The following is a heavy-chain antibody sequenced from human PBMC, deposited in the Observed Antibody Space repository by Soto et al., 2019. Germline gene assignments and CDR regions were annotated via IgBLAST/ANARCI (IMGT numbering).Heavy chain of an antibody. V-gene: IGHV3-23*01. Sequence: GSLRLSCAASGFTFGSYAMSWVRQAPGKGLAWVSTMSGGGGTYSADSVKGRFALSRDFSKNTLYLQMNSLRAEDSAVYYCAKLGSLSNPPYYYMDVWGKGTTVTVSS. D-gene: IGHD6-6*01. CDR1: GFTFGSYA. J-gene: IGHJ6*03. CDR2: MSGGGGT. CDR3: AKLGSLSNPPYYYMDV.